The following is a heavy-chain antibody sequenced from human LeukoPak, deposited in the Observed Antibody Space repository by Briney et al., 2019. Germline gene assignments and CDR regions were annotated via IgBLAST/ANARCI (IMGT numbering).Heavy chain of an antibody. D-gene: IGHD3-22*01. CDR3: ARSSGDPNYFDSSAYIVNYFDY. J-gene: IGHJ4*02. Sequence: GGSLRLSCAASGFTFSTYEMNWVRQAPGKGLEWVSYISGGGKTLNYADSVKGRFTISRDSARNSLYLQMNSLRPEDTAVYYCARSSGDPNYFDSSAYIVNYFDYWGQGTLVTVSS. CDR2: ISGGGKTL. CDR1: GFTFSTYE. V-gene: IGHV3-48*03.